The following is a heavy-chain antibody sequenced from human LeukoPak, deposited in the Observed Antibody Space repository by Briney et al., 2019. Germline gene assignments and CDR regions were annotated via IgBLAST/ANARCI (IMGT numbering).Heavy chain of an antibody. Sequence: SETLSLTCAVYGGSFSGYYWSWIRQPPGKGLEWIGEINHSGSTNYNPSLKSRVTISVDTSKNQFSLKLSSVTAADTAVYYCARESEGTYYYDSSENYYFDYWGQGTLVTVSS. CDR3: ARESEGTYYYDSSENYYFDY. D-gene: IGHD3-22*01. V-gene: IGHV4-34*01. CDR2: INHSGST. J-gene: IGHJ4*02. CDR1: GGSFSGYY.